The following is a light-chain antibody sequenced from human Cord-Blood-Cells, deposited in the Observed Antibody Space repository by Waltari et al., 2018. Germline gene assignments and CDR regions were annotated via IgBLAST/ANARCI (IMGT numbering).Light chain of an antibody. V-gene: IGLV2-11*01. J-gene: IGLJ1*01. CDR1: SSHVGGYNY. Sequence: QSALTQPRSVSGSPGQSVTISCTGTSSHVGGYNYVSWYQQHPGKAPKLMIYDVSKRPSGVPDRFSGSKSGNTASLTISVLQAEDEADYYCCSYAGSFYVFGTGTKVTVL. CDR3: CSYAGSFYV. CDR2: DVS.